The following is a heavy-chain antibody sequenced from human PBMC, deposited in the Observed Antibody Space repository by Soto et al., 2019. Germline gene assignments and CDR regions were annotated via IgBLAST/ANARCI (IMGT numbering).Heavy chain of an antibody. V-gene: IGHV3-64*01. J-gene: IGHJ3*02. CDR3: ARVGLRQYALKI. D-gene: IGHD4-17*01. CDR2: ISSNGGST. Sequence: EVQLVESGGGLVQHGGSLRLSCAASGFTFSSYAMHWVRQAPGKALEYVSAISSNGGSTHYANSVKCRFTISSDISKNTLYLQPGRLRAEDMAVYYCARVGLRQYALKIWGQGTMVTVSS. CDR1: GFTFSSYA.